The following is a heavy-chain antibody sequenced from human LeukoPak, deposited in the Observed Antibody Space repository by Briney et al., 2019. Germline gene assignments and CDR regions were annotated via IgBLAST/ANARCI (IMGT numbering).Heavy chain of an antibody. CDR3: ASSPGGSGSYYIPFDY. Sequence: SETLSLTCTVSGGSISSSTYYWGWIRQPPGKGLEWIGGIYYSGSTYYNPSLKSRVTISVDTSKNQFSLKLSSVTAADTAVYYCASSPGGSGSYYIPFDYWGQGTLVTVSS. J-gene: IGHJ4*02. D-gene: IGHD3-10*01. CDR2: IYYSGST. V-gene: IGHV4-39*07. CDR1: GGSISSSTYY.